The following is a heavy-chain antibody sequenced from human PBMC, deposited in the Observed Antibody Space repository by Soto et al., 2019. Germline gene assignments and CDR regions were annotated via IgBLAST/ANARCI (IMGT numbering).Heavy chain of an antibody. V-gene: IGHV3-21*01. CDR2: SSSNSAYI. CDR1: EFPFRSFP. CDR3: TRDASRDSSAWCWFDP. Sequence: SLRSPCPASEFPFRSFPMNWVGQAPGKGLNRVSTSSSNSAYIYYTDALRGRFTISRDNAKNSLHLQMNSLRAEDTAVYYCTRDASRDSSAWCWFDPWGPGTLGTVSS. J-gene: IGHJ5*02. D-gene: IGHD6-13*01.